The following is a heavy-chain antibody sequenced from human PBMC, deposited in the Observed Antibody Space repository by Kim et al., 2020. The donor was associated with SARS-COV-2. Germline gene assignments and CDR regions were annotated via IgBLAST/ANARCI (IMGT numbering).Heavy chain of an antibody. CDR1: GGSISSSSYY. CDR2: IYYSGST. CDR3: ARHLPKTGYSYGLYYFDY. D-gene: IGHD5-18*01. V-gene: IGHV4-39*01. Sequence: SETLSLTCTVSGGSISSSSYYWGWIRQPPGKGLEWIGSIYYSGSTYYNPSLKSRVTISVDTSKNQFSLKLSSVTAADTAVYYCARHLPKTGYSYGLYYFDYWGQGTLVTVSS. J-gene: IGHJ4*02.